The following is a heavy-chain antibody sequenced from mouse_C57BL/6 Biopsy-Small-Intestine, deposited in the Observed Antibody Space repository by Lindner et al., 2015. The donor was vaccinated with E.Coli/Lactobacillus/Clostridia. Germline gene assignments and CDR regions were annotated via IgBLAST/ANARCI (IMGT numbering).Heavy chain of an antibody. D-gene: IGHD1-1*01. V-gene: IGHV1-82*01. Sequence: VQLQESGPELVKPGASVTISCKASGYVFSDSWMNWVKQRPGKGLEWIGRIFPGDGDITYNGKFKGRATLTTDKSTSTAYMQLSSLTYEDSAVYYCARRDYGSSYSYAMDYWGQGTSVTVSS. CDR1: GYVFSDSW. CDR3: ARRDYGSSYSYAMDY. CDR2: IFPGDGDI. J-gene: IGHJ4*01.